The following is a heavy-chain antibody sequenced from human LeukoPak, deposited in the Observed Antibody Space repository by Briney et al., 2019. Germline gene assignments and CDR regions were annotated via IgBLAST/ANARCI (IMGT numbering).Heavy chain of an antibody. D-gene: IGHD6-13*01. J-gene: IGHJ4*02. CDR1: GFTFDDYG. CDR2: INWNGGST. CDR3: ARLGGAPSGSWYFDY. V-gene: IGHV3-20*01. Sequence: GGSLRLSCAASGFTFDDYGMSWVRQAPGKGLEWVSGINWNGGSTGYADSVKGRFTISRDNAKNSLYLQMNSLRAEDTALYHCARLGGAPSGSWYFDYWGQGTLVTVSS.